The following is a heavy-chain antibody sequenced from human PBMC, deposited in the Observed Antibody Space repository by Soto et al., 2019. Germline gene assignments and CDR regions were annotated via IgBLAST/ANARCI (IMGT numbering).Heavy chain of an antibody. V-gene: IGHV4-39*01. D-gene: IGHD6-13*01. Sequence: QLQLQESGPGLVKPSETLSLTCTVSGGSISSSSYYWGWIRQPPGKGLEWIGSIYYSGSTYYNPSLKIRVTISVDTSQNQFSLKLSSVTAADTAVYYCARHQSHSSSYVDPWGQGTLVTVSS. J-gene: IGHJ5*02. CDR2: IYYSGST. CDR1: GGSISSSSYY. CDR3: ARHQSHSSSYVDP.